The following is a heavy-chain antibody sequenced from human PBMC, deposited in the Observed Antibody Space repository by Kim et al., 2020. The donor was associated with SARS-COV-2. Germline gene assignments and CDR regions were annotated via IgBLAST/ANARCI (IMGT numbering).Heavy chain of an antibody. CDR2: IKHDGGDK. Sequence: GGSLRLSCAASGFTFSNSWMSWVRQAPGKGLEWVASIKHDGGDKSYDDAVKGRCTISRDKAKNTQYLQLNSMRAEDTAAYDCSRELYMLGSVTNYSYY. CDR3: SRELYMLGSVTNYSYY. D-gene: IGHD2-8*01. J-gene: IGHJ6*03. V-gene: IGHV3-7*01. CDR1: GFTFSNSW.